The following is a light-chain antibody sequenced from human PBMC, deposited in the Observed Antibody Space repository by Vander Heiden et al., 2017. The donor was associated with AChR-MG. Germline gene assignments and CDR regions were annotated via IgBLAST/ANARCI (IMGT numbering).Light chain of an antibody. CDR1: QSVRNGY. CDR2: GAS. Sequence: EIVLTQSPGTLSLSPGDRATLSCRASQSVRNGYLAWYQQKPGQAPRLLIYGASQRHTGIADRFSGSGSGTDFTLTISRLEPEDSAVYYCQQYGTAPPYTFGQGTKLEIK. CDR3: QQYGTAPPYT. V-gene: IGKV3-20*01. J-gene: IGKJ2*01.